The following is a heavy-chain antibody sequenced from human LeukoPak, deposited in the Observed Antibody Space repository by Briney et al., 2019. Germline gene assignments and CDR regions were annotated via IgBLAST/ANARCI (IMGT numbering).Heavy chain of an antibody. J-gene: IGHJ6*03. CDR3: ARIEGNYYYYMDV. V-gene: IGHV5-51*01. CDR2: IYPSDSDT. CDR1: GYSFTSYW. Sequence: GESLKISCKGSGYSFTSYWIGWVRQMPGKGLEWMGIIYPSDSDTRYSPSFQGQVTISVDKSITTAYLQWSSLKASDTAVYYCARIEGNYYYYMDVWGKGTTVTVSS.